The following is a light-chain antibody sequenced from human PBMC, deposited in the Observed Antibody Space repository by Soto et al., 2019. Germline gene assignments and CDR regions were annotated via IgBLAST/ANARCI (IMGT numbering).Light chain of an antibody. CDR1: QSISRY. J-gene: IGKJ4*01. CDR3: QQSYSSPAT. Sequence: DIQMTQSPSSLSASVGDRVTITCRASQSISRYLNWYHQKPGKAPKLQNYAASSLQSRAPSRFSGSGSGTDFTLSLSSLQPEDVATYYCQQSYSSPATFGGGTKVEIK. CDR2: AAS. V-gene: IGKV1-39*01.